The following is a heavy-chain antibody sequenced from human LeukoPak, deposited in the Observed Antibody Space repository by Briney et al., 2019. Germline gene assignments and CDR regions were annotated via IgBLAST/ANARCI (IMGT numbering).Heavy chain of an antibody. D-gene: IGHD3-10*01. Sequence: SETLSLTCTVSGVSISNYDWSWIRQPPGKGLEWIGSIFYSGSTYYNPSLQSRVTISVDTSKNQFSLKLSSVTAADTAVYYCARDNPYSSGSYEPYWGQGTLVTVSS. V-gene: IGHV4-59*12. CDR1: GVSISNYD. CDR3: ARDNPYSSGSYEPY. CDR2: IFYSGST. J-gene: IGHJ4*02.